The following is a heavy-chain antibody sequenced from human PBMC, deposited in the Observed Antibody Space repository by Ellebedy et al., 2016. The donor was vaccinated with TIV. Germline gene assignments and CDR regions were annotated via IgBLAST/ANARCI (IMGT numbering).Heavy chain of an antibody. CDR3: ARDSNYGDSPH. Sequence: GESLKISCAASGFTFSSYGMHWVRQAPGKGLEWVAVIWYDGSNKYYADSVKGRFTISRDNSKNTLCLQMNSLRAEDTAVYYCARDSNYGDSPHWGQGTLVTVSS. J-gene: IGHJ4*02. D-gene: IGHD4-17*01. CDR2: IWYDGSNK. V-gene: IGHV3-33*01. CDR1: GFTFSSYG.